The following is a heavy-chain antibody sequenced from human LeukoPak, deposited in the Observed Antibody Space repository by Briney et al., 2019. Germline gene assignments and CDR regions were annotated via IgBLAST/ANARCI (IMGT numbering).Heavy chain of an antibody. V-gene: IGHV3-23*01. D-gene: IGHD2-2*01. CDR1: GFSFSNYA. CDR2: IRGSPTKT. J-gene: IGHJ4*02. Sequence: PGGSLRLSCAASGFSFSNYAMSWVRQAPGKGLEWLSAIRGSPTKTYYADSVEGRFTVSRDDSKNTLYLQMNSLRDEDTALYYCVTGAMNQGSNVDYWGQGTLVTVSS. CDR3: VTGAMNQGSNVDY.